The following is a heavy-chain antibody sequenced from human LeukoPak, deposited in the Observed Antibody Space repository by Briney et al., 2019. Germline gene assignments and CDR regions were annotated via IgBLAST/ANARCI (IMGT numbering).Heavy chain of an antibody. Sequence: GRSLRLSCAASGFTFSSYGMHWVRQAPGKGLEWVAVIWYDGSNKYYADSVKGRFTISRDNSKNTLYLQMNSLRAEDTAVYYCASMDYSKGYFDYWGQGTLVTVSS. CDR1: GFTFSSYG. CDR2: IWYDGSNK. D-gene: IGHD4-4*01. V-gene: IGHV3-33*01. J-gene: IGHJ4*02. CDR3: ASMDYSKGYFDY.